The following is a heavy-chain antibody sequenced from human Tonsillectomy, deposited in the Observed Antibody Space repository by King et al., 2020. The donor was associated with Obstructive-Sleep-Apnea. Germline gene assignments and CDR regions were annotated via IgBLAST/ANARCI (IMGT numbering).Heavy chain of an antibody. CDR3: ARHWTKRWLQQNGFDP. CDR2: IYYSGST. D-gene: IGHD5-24*01. CDR1: GGSISSYY. V-gene: IGHV4-59*08. J-gene: IGHJ5*02. Sequence: QLQLQESGPGLVKPSETLSLTCTVSGGSISSYYWSWIRQPPGKGLEWLGDIYYSGSTNYNPSLKSRVTISVDTSKNQFSLKLSAVTAADTAVYYCARHWTKRWLQQNGFDPWGQGTLVTVSS.